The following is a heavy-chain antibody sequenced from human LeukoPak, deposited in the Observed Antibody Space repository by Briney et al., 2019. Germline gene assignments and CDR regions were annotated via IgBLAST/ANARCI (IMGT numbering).Heavy chain of an antibody. Sequence: PGGSLRLSCAASGFTFSSYGMGWVRQAPGKGLEWISGISGGGGNTYYADSVKGRFTISRDNSKNTLYLQMNSLRAEDTAVYYCTKCDSPVAGDFFDYWGQGTLVTVSS. CDR1: GFTFSSYG. J-gene: IGHJ4*02. CDR3: TKCDSPVAGDFFDY. D-gene: IGHD6-19*01. V-gene: IGHV3-23*01. CDR2: ISGGGGNT.